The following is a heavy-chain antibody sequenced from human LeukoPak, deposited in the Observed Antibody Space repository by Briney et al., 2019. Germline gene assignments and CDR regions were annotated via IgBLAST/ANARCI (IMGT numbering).Heavy chain of an antibody. CDR1: GFTFSSYA. D-gene: IGHD3-3*01. J-gene: IGHJ4*02. CDR2: ISGSGGST. Sequence: PGGSLRLSCAASGFTFSSYAMSWVRQAPGKGLEWVSAISGSGGSTYYADSVKGRFTISRDNSKNTLYLQMNSLRAEDTAVYYCPSMHYYDFLSGYEESDPYFDYWGQGTLVTVSS. V-gene: IGHV3-23*01. CDR3: PSMHYYDFLSGYEESDPYFDY.